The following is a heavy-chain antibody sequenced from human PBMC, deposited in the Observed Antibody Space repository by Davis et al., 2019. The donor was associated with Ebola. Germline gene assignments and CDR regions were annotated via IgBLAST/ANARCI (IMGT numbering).Heavy chain of an antibody. CDR3: ARGNSRFLEWSHPRWFDP. Sequence: GESLKISCAASGFTFSSYSMNWVRQAPGKGLEWVSFISSSSSYIYYADSVKGRFTISRDNAKNSLYLQMNSLRAEDTAVYYCARGNSRFLEWSHPRWFDPWGQGTLVTVSS. CDR1: GFTFSSYS. V-gene: IGHV3-21*01. J-gene: IGHJ5*02. D-gene: IGHD3-3*01. CDR2: ISSSSSYI.